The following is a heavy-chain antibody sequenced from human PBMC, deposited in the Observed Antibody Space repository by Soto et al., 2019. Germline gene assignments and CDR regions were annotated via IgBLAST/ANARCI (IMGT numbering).Heavy chain of an antibody. D-gene: IGHD3-16*01. CDR1: GFSITTYW. CDR3: ARDVGFDYVN. Sequence: EVQLVESGGGLVQPGGSLRISCAVSGFSITTYWMSWVRQAPGKGLQWVASIKQDGSEIYYLDSVRGRFTISRDSAENSLLLLMNSLSAEDAGVYFCARDVGFDYVNWGQGTLVTVSS. V-gene: IGHV3-7*01. CDR2: IKQDGSEI. J-gene: IGHJ4*02.